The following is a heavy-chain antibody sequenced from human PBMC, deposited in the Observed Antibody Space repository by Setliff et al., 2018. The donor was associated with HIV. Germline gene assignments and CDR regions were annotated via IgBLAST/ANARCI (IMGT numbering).Heavy chain of an antibody. D-gene: IGHD5-18*01. CDR2: LYYSGST. CDR1: GGSIRSSSYY. V-gene: IGHV4-39*07. Sequence: SETLSLTCTVSGGSIRSSSYYWGWIRQPPGKGLEWIGRLYYSGSTYYNPSLKSRVTISVDTSKNQFSLKSSSVTAADTAVYYCARATPGYNYGSRHAFDIWGQGTKVTVS. CDR3: ARATPGYNYGSRHAFDI. J-gene: IGHJ3*02.